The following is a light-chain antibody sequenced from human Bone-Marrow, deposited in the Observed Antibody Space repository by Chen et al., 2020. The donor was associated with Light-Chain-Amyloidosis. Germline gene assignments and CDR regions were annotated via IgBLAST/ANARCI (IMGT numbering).Light chain of an antibody. CDR2: KDS. Sequence: SYELTQPPSVSVSPGQTPRITCSGDALPKQYAYWYQQKPGQAPVLVIYKDSERPSGIPERFSGSSSGTTVTLTISGVQAEDEADYYCQSADSSGNYRVFGGGTKLTVL. CDR3: QSADSSGNYRV. J-gene: IGLJ2*01. CDR1: ALPKQY. V-gene: IGLV3-25*03.